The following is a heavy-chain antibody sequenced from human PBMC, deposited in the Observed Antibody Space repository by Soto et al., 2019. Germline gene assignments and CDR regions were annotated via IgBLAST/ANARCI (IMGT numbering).Heavy chain of an antibody. CDR3: ARDHSWNYADY. CDR2: ISTSSSTT. D-gene: IGHD1-20*01. Sequence: GGSLRLSCAASGFTFSNYNMNWVRQAPGEGLEWVSFISTSSSTTYYADSVKGRFTTSRDNAKNSLYLEMNSLRAEDTAVYFCARDHSWNYADYWGPGTLVTVSS. CDR1: GFTFSNYN. J-gene: IGHJ4*02. V-gene: IGHV3-48*01.